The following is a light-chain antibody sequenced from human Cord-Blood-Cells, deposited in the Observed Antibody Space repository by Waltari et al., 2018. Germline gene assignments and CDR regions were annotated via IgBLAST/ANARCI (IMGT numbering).Light chain of an antibody. V-gene: IGKV3-11*01. CDR3: QQRSNWPPYT. CDR2: DAS. J-gene: IGKJ2*01. CDR1: QGVSSY. Sequence: EIVLTQSPATLSLSPGERATLSCRASQGVSSYLAWYQQKPGQAPRLLIYDASNRATGIPARFSGSGSGTDFALTISSLEPEDCAVYYCQQRSNWPPYTFGQGTKLEIK.